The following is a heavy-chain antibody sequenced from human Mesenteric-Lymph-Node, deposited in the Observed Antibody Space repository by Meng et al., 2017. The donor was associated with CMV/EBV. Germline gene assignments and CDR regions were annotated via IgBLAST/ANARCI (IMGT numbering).Heavy chain of an antibody. V-gene: IGHV1-2*06. J-gene: IGHJ5*02. D-gene: IGHD1-14*01. Sequence: KASGYTFTDYWIHWVRLAPGQGLEWMGRINPYSGTTYYAENFQGRVTMTRDKSINTAYMDLTWLTPEDTAIYYCAKDGRGATNNHFDPWGQGTLVTVSS. CDR2: INPYSGTT. CDR1: GYTFTDYW. CDR3: AKDGRGATNNHFDP.